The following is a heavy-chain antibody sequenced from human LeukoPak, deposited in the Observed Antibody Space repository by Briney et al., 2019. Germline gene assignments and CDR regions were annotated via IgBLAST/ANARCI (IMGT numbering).Heavy chain of an antibody. CDR2: IHSSGST. V-gene: IGHV4-59*11. CDR3: ARDPGDTDWYNFDF. Sequence: NPSETLSLTCTVSGGSLSVHFWSCFRRPPGKGMENIGYIHSSGSTNYNPSYKSRVTVFLEMSKNQFSLSLSSVTAADTAVYYCARDPGDTDWYNFDFWGQGILVTVSS. D-gene: IGHD3-9*01. J-gene: IGHJ4*02. CDR1: GGSLSVHF.